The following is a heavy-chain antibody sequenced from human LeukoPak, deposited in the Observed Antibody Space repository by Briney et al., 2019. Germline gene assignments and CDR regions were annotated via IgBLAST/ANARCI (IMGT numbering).Heavy chain of an antibody. V-gene: IGHV4-38-2*02. Sequence: SETLSLTCTVSGYSISSGYYWGWIRQPPGKGLEWIGSIYHSGSTYYNPSLKSRVTISVDTSKNQFSLKLSSVTAADTAVYYCVKEDDAFDIWGQGTMVTVSS. CDR3: VKEDDAFDI. CDR1: GYSISSGYY. CDR2: IYHSGST. J-gene: IGHJ3*02.